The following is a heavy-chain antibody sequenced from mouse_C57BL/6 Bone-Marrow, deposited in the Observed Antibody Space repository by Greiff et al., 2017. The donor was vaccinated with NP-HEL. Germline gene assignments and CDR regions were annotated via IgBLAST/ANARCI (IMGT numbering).Heavy chain of an antibody. CDR3: ARDRGYYDYDYYAMDY. J-gene: IGHJ4*01. V-gene: IGHV3-6*01. D-gene: IGHD2-4*01. CDR2: ISYDGSN. CDR1: GYSITSGYY. Sequence: EVKLVESGPGLVKPSQSLSLTCSVTGYSITSGYYWNWIRQFPGNKLEWMGYISYDGSNNYNPSLKNRISITRDTSKNQFFLKLNSVTTEDTATYYCARDRGYYDYDYYAMDYWGQGTSVTVSS.